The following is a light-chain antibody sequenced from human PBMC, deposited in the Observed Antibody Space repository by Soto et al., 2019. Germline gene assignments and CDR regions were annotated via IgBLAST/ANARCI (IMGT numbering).Light chain of an antibody. J-gene: IGKJ2*01. CDR1: HSISSW. V-gene: IGKV1-5*01. Sequence: IQLTQSPSTLYGSVGDRVTITCRSSHSISSWLAWYQQKPGKAPKLLVHDASTLQSGVASRFSGSGSGTEFTLIISGLQPDDSATYYCQQYTNTNNPWLVGQGTKVDIK. CDR2: DAS. CDR3: QQYTNTNNPWL.